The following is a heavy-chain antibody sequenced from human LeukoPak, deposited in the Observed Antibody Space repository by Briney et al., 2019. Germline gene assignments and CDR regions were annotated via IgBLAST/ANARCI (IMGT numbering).Heavy chain of an antibody. CDR1: GGSITTYY. CDR2: THYSGNT. Sequence: SETLSLTCTVSGGSITTYYWSCIRQPPGKGLEWIGYTHYSGNTNYNPSLKSRVTMSVDTSKNQFSLKLSSVTAADTAVYYRARHVDTNWFDPWGQGNLVTVSS. V-gene: IGHV4-59*08. J-gene: IGHJ5*02. CDR3: ARHVDTNWFDP. D-gene: IGHD3-9*01.